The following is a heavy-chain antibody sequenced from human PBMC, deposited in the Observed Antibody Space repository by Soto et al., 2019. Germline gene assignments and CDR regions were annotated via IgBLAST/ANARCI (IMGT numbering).Heavy chain of an antibody. Sequence: EVQLVESGGGLVQPGGSLKLSCAAPGFTLSDSAMHWVRQASGKGLEWVGRIRSKVNTYATAYAASVKGRFTISRDDSVNTTYLQMNSLKAEDTAVYYCTRRRDWTAMDPLDYWGQGTLVTVSS. J-gene: IGHJ4*02. V-gene: IGHV3-73*02. CDR3: TRRRDWTAMDPLDY. CDR2: IRSKVNTYAT. D-gene: IGHD5-18*01. CDR1: GFTLSDSA.